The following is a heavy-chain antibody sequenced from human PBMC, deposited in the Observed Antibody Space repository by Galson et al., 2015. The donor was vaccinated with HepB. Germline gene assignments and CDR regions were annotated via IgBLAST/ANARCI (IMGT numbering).Heavy chain of an antibody. J-gene: IGHJ6*02. Sequence: SLRLSCAASGFTFRSYWMNWVRQAPGKGLEWAANIKQDGSEIYYVDSVRGRFTISRDNAKNSLYLQMNSLRAEDTAVYYCARDPRPSYYDFWSGYVKGDYHSCAMDVWGQGTTVTVSS. D-gene: IGHD3-3*01. V-gene: IGHV3-7*01. CDR1: GFTFRSYW. CDR3: ARDPRPSYYDFWSGYVKGDYHSCAMDV. CDR2: IKQDGSEI.